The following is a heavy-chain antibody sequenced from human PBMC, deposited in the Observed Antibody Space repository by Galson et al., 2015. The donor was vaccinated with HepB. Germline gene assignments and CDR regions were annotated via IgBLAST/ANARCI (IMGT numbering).Heavy chain of an antibody. CDR3: ARVGVSKFGGALVVPYYFDY. Sequence: ATLSLTCAVYGGSFSDYYWSWLRQPPGKGLEWIGEIKHSGSTNYQPSLKSRFTISGDTSKNEFSLKLTSLTAADTAVYYCARVGVSKFGGALVVPYYFDYWGQGTLVTVSS. CDR1: GGSFSDYY. CDR2: IKHSGST. D-gene: IGHD3-16*02. V-gene: IGHV4-34*01. J-gene: IGHJ4*02.